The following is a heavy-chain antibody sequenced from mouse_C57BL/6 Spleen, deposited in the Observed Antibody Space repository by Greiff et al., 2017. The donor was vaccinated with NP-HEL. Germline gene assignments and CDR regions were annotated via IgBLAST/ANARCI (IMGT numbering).Heavy chain of an antibody. D-gene: IGHD2-5*01. CDR2: IDPETGGT. Sequence: VQVVESGAELVRPGASVTLSCKASGYTFTDYEMHWVKQTPVHGLEWIGAIDPETGGTAYNQKFKGKAILTADKSSSTAYMELRSLTSEDSAVYYCAYSNYGDWGQGTTLTVSS. CDR3: AYSNYGD. V-gene: IGHV1-15*01. CDR1: GYTFTDYE. J-gene: IGHJ2*01.